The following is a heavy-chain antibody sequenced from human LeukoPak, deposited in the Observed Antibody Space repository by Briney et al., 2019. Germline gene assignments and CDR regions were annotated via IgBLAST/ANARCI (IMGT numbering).Heavy chain of an antibody. J-gene: IGHJ4*02. D-gene: IGHD3-22*01. CDR2: ISAYNGNT. V-gene: IGHV1-18*01. CDR3: ARGVSGYLRHHYFFDY. Sequence: GASVKVSCKASGYTFTSYGISWVRQAPGQGLEWVGWISAYNGNTNYAQKLQGRVTMTTDTSTSTAYMELRRLRSDDTAVYYCARGVSGYLRHHYFFDYWGQGTLVTVSS. CDR1: GYTFTSYG.